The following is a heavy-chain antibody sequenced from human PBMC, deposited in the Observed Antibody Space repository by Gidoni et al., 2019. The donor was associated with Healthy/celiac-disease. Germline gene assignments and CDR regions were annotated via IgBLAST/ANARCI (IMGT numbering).Heavy chain of an antibody. Sequence: EVQLVESGGGLVQPGGSLRLSCAASGFPFSSYEMNWVRQAPGKGLEWVSYISSSGSTIYYADSVKGRFTISRDNAKNSLYLQMNSLRAEDTAVYYCARGLRSDTAMVDYWGQGTLVTVSS. J-gene: IGHJ4*02. CDR3: ARGLRSDTAMVDY. D-gene: IGHD5-18*01. CDR2: ISSSGSTI. CDR1: GFPFSSYE. V-gene: IGHV3-48*03.